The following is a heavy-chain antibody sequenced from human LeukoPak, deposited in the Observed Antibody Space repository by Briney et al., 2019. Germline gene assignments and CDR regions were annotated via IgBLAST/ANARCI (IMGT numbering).Heavy chain of an antibody. CDR1: GFTVSSNY. J-gene: IGHJ6*02. V-gene: IGHV3-53*01. CDR2: IYSGGST. D-gene: IGHD2/OR15-2a*01. CDR3: ASYLTSIPSGMDV. Sequence: PGGSLRLSCAASGFTVSSNYMGWVRQAPGKGLEWVSVIYSGGSTYYADSVKGRFTISRDNSKNTLYLQMNSLRAEDTAVYYCASYLTSIPSGMDVWGQGTTVTVSS.